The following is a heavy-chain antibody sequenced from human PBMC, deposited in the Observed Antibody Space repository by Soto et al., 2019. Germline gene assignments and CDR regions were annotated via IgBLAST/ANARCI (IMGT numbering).Heavy chain of an antibody. V-gene: IGHV3-33*01. CDR1: GFTFSSYG. Sequence: QVQLVESGGGVVQPGRSLRLSCAASGFTFSSYGMHWVRQAPGKGLEWVAVIWYDGSNKYYADSVKGRFTISRDNSKNTLYLQMNSLRAEDTAVYYCARGGDFWSGYYTGGMDVWGQGTTVTVSS. D-gene: IGHD3-3*01. J-gene: IGHJ6*02. CDR3: ARGGDFWSGYYTGGMDV. CDR2: IWYDGSNK.